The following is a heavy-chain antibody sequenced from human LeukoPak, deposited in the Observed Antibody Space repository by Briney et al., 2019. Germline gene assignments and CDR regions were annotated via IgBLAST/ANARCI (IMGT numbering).Heavy chain of an antibody. D-gene: IGHD3-3*01. CDR3: ARAGNVLRFLEWFKPTQYNWFDP. J-gene: IGHJ5*02. Sequence: ASVKVSCKASGYTFTSYGISWVRQAPGQGLEWMGWISAYNGNTNYAQKLQGRVTMTTDTSTSTAYMELRSLRSDDTAVYYCARAGNVLRFLEWFKPTQYNWFDPWGQGTLVTVSS. V-gene: IGHV1-18*01. CDR1: GYTFTSYG. CDR2: ISAYNGNT.